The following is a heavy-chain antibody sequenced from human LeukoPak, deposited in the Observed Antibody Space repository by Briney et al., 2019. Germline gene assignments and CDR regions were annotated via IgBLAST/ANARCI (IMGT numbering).Heavy chain of an antibody. D-gene: IGHD3-3*01. CDR1: GYTFTSYD. Sequence: ASVKVSCKASGYTFTSYDINWVRQATGQRLEWMGWMNPNSGNTGYAQKFQGRVTMTRNTSISTAYMELSSLRSEDTAVYYCARVAGDLTIFGVAEQFDYWGQGTLVTVSS. CDR2: MNPNSGNT. V-gene: IGHV1-8*01. J-gene: IGHJ4*02. CDR3: ARVAGDLTIFGVAEQFDY.